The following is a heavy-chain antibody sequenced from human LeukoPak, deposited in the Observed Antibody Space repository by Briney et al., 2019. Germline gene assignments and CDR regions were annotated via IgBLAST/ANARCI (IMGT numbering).Heavy chain of an antibody. CDR1: GGSFSGYY. CDR2: IYYSGST. D-gene: IGHD6-6*01. J-gene: IGHJ4*02. Sequence: PSETLSLTCAVYGGSFSGYYWSWIRQPPGKGLEWIGYIYYSGSTNYNPSLKSRVTISVDTSKNQFSLKLSSVTAADTAVYYCARSEYSSSFFDYWGQGTLVTVSS. V-gene: IGHV4-59*01. CDR3: ARSEYSSSFFDY.